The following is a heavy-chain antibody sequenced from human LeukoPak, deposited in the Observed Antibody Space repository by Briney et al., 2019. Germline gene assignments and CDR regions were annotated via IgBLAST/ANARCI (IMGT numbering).Heavy chain of an antibody. Sequence: VASVKVSCKASGYTFTGYYMHWVRQAPGQGLEWMGWINPNSGGTNYAQKFQGRVTMTRDTSISTAYMELSRLRSDDTAVYYCARDPRYYDSSGYSLPFDYWGQGTLVTVSS. V-gene: IGHV1-2*02. CDR3: ARDPRYYDSSGYSLPFDY. D-gene: IGHD3-22*01. CDR2: INPNSGGT. CDR1: GYTFTGYY. J-gene: IGHJ4*02.